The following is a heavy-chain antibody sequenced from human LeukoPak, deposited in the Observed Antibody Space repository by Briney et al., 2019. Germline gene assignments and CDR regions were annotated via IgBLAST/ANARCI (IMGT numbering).Heavy chain of an antibody. CDR3: ARRSSGYYKFDY. V-gene: IGHV4-38-2*02. D-gene: IGHD3-22*01. Sequence: SETLSLTCSVSDFFVSSGYYWGWIRQPPGKGLEWIGSIYHRGTTYYNPSLKSRVSMSVDTSKNQFSLKLTSVTAADTAVYYCARRSSGYYKFDYWGQGTLVTVSS. J-gene: IGHJ4*02. CDR1: DFFVSSGYY. CDR2: IYHRGTT.